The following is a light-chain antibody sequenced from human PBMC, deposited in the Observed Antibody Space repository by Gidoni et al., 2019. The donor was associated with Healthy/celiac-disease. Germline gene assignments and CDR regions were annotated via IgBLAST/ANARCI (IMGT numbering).Light chain of an antibody. CDR3: QQFSYPHQWT. J-gene: IGKJ1*01. CDR2: DAS. V-gene: IGKV1-13*02. CDR1: QGISSA. Sequence: AIQLTQSPSSLSASVGDRVTITCRASQGISSALAWYQQKPGKAPKLLIYDASSLESGVPSRFSGSGSGTDFTLTISSLQPEDFATYYCQQFSYPHQWTFGQGTKVEIK.